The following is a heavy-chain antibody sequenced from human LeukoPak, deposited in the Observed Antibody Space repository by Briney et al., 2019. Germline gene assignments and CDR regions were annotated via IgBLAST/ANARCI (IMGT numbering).Heavy chain of an antibody. CDR1: GFTVSSNY. D-gene: IGHD5-24*01. CDR3: AKPLEMATISPFDY. J-gene: IGHJ4*02. Sequence: GGSLRLSCAASGFTVSSNYMSWVRQAPGKGLEWVSVIYSGGSTYYADSVKGRFTISRDNSKNTLYLQMNSLRAEDTAVYYCAKPLEMATISPFDYWGQGTLVTVSS. CDR2: IYSGGST. V-gene: IGHV3-53*01.